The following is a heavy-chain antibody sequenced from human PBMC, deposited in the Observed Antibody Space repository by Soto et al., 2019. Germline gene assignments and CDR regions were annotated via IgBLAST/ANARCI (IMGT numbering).Heavy chain of an antibody. J-gene: IGHJ5*02. V-gene: IGHV4-59*01. CDR3: ARVLFGRGNWFDP. D-gene: IGHD3-3*01. CDR1: CGSISSYY. CDR2: IYYSGST. Sequence: PSETLSLTCTVSCGSISSYYWSWILQPPGKGLEWIGYIYYSGSTNYNPSLKSRVTISVDTSKNQFSLKLSSVTAADTAVYYCARVLFGRGNWFDPWGQGTLVTVSS.